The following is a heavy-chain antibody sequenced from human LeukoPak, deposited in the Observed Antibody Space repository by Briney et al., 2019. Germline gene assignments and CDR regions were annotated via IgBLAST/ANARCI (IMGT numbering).Heavy chain of an antibody. Sequence: SVKVSCKASGFTFTSSAVQWVRQARGQRLEWIGWIVVGSGNTNYAQKFQERVTITRDMSTSTAYMELSSLRSEDTAVYYCAADHWYSSGWYFVGYYYYYYMDVWGKGTTVTVSS. D-gene: IGHD6-19*01. CDR3: AADHWYSSGWYFVGYYYYYYMDV. CDR2: IVVGSGNT. CDR1: GFTFTSSA. J-gene: IGHJ6*03. V-gene: IGHV1-58*01.